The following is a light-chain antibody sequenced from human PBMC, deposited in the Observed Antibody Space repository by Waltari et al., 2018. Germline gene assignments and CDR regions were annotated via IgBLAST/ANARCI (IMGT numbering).Light chain of an antibody. CDR1: SSDVGGYHY. Sequence: QSALTQPRSVSGSPGQSVTISCTGTSSDVGGYHYVSWYQQHPGKAPKLMIYDVSKRPSGVPDRFSGSKSGNTASLTISGLQAEDEADYYCCSYAGSYTSLFGAGTKLTVL. CDR3: CSYAGSYTSL. CDR2: DVS. V-gene: IGLV2-11*01. J-gene: IGLJ2*01.